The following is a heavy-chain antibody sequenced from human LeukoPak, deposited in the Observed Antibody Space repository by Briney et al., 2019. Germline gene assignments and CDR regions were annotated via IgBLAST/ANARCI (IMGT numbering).Heavy chain of an antibody. J-gene: IGHJ4*02. CDR1: GYSFTSYW. Sequence: GESLKISCKGSGYSFTSYWIGWVRQMPGKGLEWMGIIYPGDSDTRYSPSFQGQVTISADKSISTAYLQWSSLKASDIAMYYRARLGRPVTLVAGYFDYWGQGTLVTVSS. D-gene: IGHD4-11*01. V-gene: IGHV5-51*01. CDR3: ARLGRPVTLVAGYFDY. CDR2: IYPGDSDT.